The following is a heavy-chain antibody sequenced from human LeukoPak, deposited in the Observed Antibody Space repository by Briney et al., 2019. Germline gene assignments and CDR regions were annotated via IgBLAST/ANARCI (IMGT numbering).Heavy chain of an antibody. V-gene: IGHV4-59*01. D-gene: IGHD5/OR15-5a*01. J-gene: IGHJ3*02. CDR3: SRDKGLPQTFDI. CDR1: GGSISSFY. Sequence: SETLSLTCTVSGGSISSFYWSWIRQPPGKGLEYIGYISYSETTSYNPSLMSRVTISIDTSKNQFSLELTSVTAAYTAVYYCSRDKGLPQTFDIWGQGTMVTVSS. CDR2: ISYSETT.